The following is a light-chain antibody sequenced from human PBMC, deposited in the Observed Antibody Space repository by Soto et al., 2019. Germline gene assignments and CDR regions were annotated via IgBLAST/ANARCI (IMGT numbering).Light chain of an antibody. CDR3: TSYTTNKTPL. J-gene: IGLJ2*01. Sequence: QSALTQPASVSGSPGQSITISCTGTSSDVGGYNYVSWYQQHPGKAPKLMIYDVSSRPSGVSNRFSGSKSGNTASLTISGLLSEDEADYYCTSYTTNKTPLFGGGTKPPS. V-gene: IGLV2-14*03. CDR2: DVS. CDR1: SSDVGGYNY.